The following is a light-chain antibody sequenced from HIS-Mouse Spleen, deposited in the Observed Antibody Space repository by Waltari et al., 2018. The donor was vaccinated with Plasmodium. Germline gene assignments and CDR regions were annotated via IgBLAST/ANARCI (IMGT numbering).Light chain of an antibody. CDR3: SSYAGSNNLV. CDR2: EVS. J-gene: IGLJ2*01. Sequence: QSALTQPPSASGSPGQSLTIPCTGTSSDVGGYHSVSWYQQHPGKPPKLMIYEVSKRPSGVPDRFSGSKSGNTASLTVSGLQAEDEADYYCSSYAGSNNLVFGGGTKLTVL. V-gene: IGLV2-8*01. CDR1: SSDVGGYHS.